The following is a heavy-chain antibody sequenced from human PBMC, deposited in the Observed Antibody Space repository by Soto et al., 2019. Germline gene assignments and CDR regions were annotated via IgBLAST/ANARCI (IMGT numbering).Heavy chain of an antibody. Sequence: KTSETLSLTCTVSGGSLSSYYWTWIRQSPGKGLEWIGYVYFSGNTNYNPSLKSRVAISIDTSKNQFSLRLASVTAADTAFYYCGSVRPSGYVLSWGQWTLVTVSS. J-gene: IGHJ5*02. CDR2: VYFSGNT. CDR1: GGSLSSYY. D-gene: IGHD6-25*01. V-gene: IGHV4-59*01. CDR3: GSVRPSGYVLS.